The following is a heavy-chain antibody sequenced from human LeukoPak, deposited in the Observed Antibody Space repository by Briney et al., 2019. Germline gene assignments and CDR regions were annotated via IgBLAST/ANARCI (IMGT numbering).Heavy chain of an antibody. D-gene: IGHD2-2*01. V-gene: IGHV3-9*03. J-gene: IGHJ4*02. CDR1: GFTFDDYA. CDR2: ISWNSGSL. Sequence: PGGSLRLSCVASGFTFDDYAMHWVRQGPGKGLEWVSSISWNSGSLGYADSVKGRFTISRDNAKNSLYLQMNSLIAEDMALYYCAKDYCSSTSCYFDYWGQGTLVTVFS. CDR3: AKDYCSSTSCYFDY.